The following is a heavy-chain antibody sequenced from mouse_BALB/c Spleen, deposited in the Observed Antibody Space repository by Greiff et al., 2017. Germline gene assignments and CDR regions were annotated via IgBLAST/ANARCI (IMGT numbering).Heavy chain of an antibody. D-gene: IGHD4-1*01. V-gene: IGHV1-31*01. J-gene: IGHJ4*01. CDR2: INPYNGAT. Sequence: VQLQQSGPELVKPGASVKISCKASGYSFTGYYMHWVKQSHVKSLEWIGRINPYNGATSYNQNFKDKASLTVDKSSSTAYMELHSLTSEDSAVYYCARTGRDYYAMDYWGQGTSVTVSA. CDR1: GYSFTGYY. CDR3: ARTGRDYYAMDY.